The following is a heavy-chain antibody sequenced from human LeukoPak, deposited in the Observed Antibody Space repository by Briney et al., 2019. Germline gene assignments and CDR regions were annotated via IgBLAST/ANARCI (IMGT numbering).Heavy chain of an antibody. J-gene: IGHJ6*02. Sequence: GGSLRLSCAASGFTFSSYSMNWVRQAPGKGLEWVSYISSSSSTIYYADSVKGRFTISRDNAKNSLYLQVNSLRAGDTAVYYCARDAGRRSGLMDVWGQGTTVTVSS. CDR2: ISSSSSTI. CDR3: ARDAGRRSGLMDV. V-gene: IGHV3-48*04. CDR1: GFTFSSYS. D-gene: IGHD3-10*01.